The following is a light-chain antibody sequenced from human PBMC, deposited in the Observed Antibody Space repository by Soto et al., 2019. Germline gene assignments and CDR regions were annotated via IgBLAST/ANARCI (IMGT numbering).Light chain of an antibody. CDR2: EVS. V-gene: IGLV2-14*01. J-gene: IGLJ3*02. CDR1: SSDVGGYNY. Sequence: QSALTQPASVSGSPGQSITISCTGTSSDVGGYNYVSWYQQHPGKAPKLMIYEVSNRPSGVSNRFSGSKSGNTASLTISRLLPEDEADYYCCSYAGRSPVVFGGGTKLIVL. CDR3: CSYAGRSPVV.